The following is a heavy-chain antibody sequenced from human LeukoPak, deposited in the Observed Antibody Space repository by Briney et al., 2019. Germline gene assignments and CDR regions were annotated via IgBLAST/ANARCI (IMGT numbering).Heavy chain of an antibody. V-gene: IGHV3-48*01. CDR1: GFTFSSYS. Sequence: GGSLRLSCAASGFTFSSYSMNWVRQAPGKGLEWLSYISSSSTISYADAVKGRFTISRDNSKNTLYLQMNSLRAEDTAVYYCARDQGSGGSCWYLDYWGQGTLVTVSS. D-gene: IGHD3-10*01. CDR3: ARDQGSGGSCWYLDY. J-gene: IGHJ4*02. CDR2: ISSSSTI.